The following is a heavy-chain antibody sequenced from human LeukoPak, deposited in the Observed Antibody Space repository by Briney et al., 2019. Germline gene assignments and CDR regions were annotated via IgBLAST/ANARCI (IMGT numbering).Heavy chain of an antibody. CDR1: GFTFSDNR. D-gene: IGHD3-9*01. V-gene: IGHV3-48*02. Sequence: GGSLSLSCAASGFTFSDNRINWVRQPPRKGMGLVSLIGSRSSSINYAYSVKGRFTISRDNAKKTMYLQMNSLREADTAVDYCARVGYDIISCFHYWGQGTLVTVSS. CDR2: IGSRSSSI. J-gene: IGHJ1*01. CDR3: ARVGYDIISCFHY.